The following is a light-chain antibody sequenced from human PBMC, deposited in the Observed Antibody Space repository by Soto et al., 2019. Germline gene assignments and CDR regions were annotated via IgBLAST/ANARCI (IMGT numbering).Light chain of an antibody. CDR3: QQYGSSLPIT. CDR1: QSVRSSY. V-gene: IGKV3-20*01. J-gene: IGKJ5*01. CDR2: GAS. Sequence: EMVLTQSPGTLSLSAGERATLSCRASQSVRSSYLAWYQQKPGQAPRLLIYGASSRATGILDRFSGSGSGTHFTRTISRLEPEDFAVYYCQQYGSSLPITFGQGTRPEIK.